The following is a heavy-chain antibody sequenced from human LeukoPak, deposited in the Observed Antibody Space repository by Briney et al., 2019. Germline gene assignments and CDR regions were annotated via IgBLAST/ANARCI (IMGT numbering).Heavy chain of an antibody. CDR2: INHSGST. CDR3: ARTSGWFYYFDY. CDR1: GGSFSGYY. J-gene: IGHJ4*02. D-gene: IGHD6-19*01. V-gene: IGHV4-34*01. Sequence: SETLSLTCAVYGGSFSGYYWSWIRQPPGKGLEWIGEINHSGSTNYNPSPKSRVTISVDTSKNQFSLKLSSVTAADTAVYYCARTSGWFYYFDYWGQGTLVTVSS.